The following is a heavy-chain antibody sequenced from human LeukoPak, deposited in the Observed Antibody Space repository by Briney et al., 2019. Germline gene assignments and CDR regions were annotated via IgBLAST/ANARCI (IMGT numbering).Heavy chain of an antibody. D-gene: IGHD2-2*01. CDR3: ARDLGGSDIVVVPETDAFDI. Sequence: SETLCLTCTVSGGSISSHYWSWIRQPPGKGLEWIGYIYYSGSTNYNPSLKSRVTISVDTSKNQFSLKLSSVTAAHTAVYYCARDLGGSDIVVVPETDAFDIWGQGTMVTVSS. CDR2: IYYSGST. CDR1: GGSISSHY. J-gene: IGHJ3*02. V-gene: IGHV4-59*11.